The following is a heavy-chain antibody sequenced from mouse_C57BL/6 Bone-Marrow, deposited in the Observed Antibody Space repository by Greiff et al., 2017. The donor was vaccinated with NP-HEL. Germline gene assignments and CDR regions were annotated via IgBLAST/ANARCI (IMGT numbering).Heavy chain of an antibody. CDR2: INPSNGGT. CDR1: GYTFTSYW. CDR3: ARWGHSNPYYFDY. Sequence: QVQLQQPGTELVKPGASVKLSCKASGYTFTSYWMHWVKQRPGQGLEWIGNINPSNGGTNYNEQFKSKATLTVDKSSSTAYMQLSSLTSEDSAVYYCARWGHSNPYYFDYWGQGTTLTVSS. V-gene: IGHV1-53*01. D-gene: IGHD2-5*01. J-gene: IGHJ2*01.